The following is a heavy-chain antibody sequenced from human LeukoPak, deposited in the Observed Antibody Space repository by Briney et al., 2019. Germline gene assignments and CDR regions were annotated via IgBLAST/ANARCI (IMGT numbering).Heavy chain of an antibody. V-gene: IGHV4-38-2*01. J-gene: IGHJ3*02. CDR3: ARHSCSSTSCYTISADDAFDI. Sequence: SETLSLTCAVSGYSISSGYYWGWIRQPPGKGLERIGSIYQSGITYYNPSLKSRVTISVDTSKNQFSLKLSSVTAADTAVYYCARHSCSSTSCYTISADDAFDIWGQGTMVTVSS. CDR2: IYQSGIT. D-gene: IGHD2-2*02. CDR1: GYSISSGYY.